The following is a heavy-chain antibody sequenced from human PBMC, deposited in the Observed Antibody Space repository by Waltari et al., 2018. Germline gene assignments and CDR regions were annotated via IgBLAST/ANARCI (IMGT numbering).Heavy chain of an antibody. Sequence: QVQLQESGPGLVKPSETLSLICTVSSGSVSRYYWNWIRQSAGKGLEWIGNVHASGTTKYNLSLRSRVTVSLDTSKNQFSLKLTSVTAADTAVYYCARSGDYAEYFQHWGLGTLLTVSS. D-gene: IGHD4-17*01. J-gene: IGHJ1*01. V-gene: IGHV4-4*07. CDR3: ARSGDYAEYFQH. CDR1: SGSVSRYY. CDR2: VHASGTT.